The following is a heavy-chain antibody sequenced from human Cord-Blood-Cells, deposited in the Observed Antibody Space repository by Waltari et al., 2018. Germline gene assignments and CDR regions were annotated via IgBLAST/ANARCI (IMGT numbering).Heavy chain of an antibody. V-gene: IGHV1-2*06. CDR2: INPTSGGT. CDR1: GYTFTGYY. Sequence: QVQLVQSGAEVKKPGASVKVSCKASGYTFTGYYMHWVRQAPGQGLEWMGRINPTSGGTNYAQKFQGRVTMTRDTSISTAYMELSRLRSDDTAVYYCAREGYGDYGFDYWGQGTLVTVSS. D-gene: IGHD4-17*01. J-gene: IGHJ4*02. CDR3: AREGYGDYGFDY.